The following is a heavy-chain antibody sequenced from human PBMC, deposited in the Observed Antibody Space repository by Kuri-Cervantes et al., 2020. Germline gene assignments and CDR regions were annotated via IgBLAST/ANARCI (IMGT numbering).Heavy chain of an antibody. CDR3: AREGSKGQILWFGESGMDV. CDR1: GFTVSSNY. D-gene: IGHD3-10*01. J-gene: IGHJ6*02. Sequence: GGSLRLSCAASGFTVSSNYMSWVRQAPGKGLEWVSVIYSGGSTYCADSVKGRFTISRDNSKNTLYLQMNSLRAEDTAVYYCAREGSKGQILWFGESGMDVWGQGTTVTVSS. V-gene: IGHV3-53*01. CDR2: IYSGGST.